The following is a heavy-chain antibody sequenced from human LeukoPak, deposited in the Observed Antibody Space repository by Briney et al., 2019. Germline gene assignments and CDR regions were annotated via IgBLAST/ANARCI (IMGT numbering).Heavy chain of an antibody. V-gene: IGHV3-48*03. J-gene: IGHJ1*01. Sequence: PGGSLRLSCAASGFTFSAYEMNWVRQAPGKGLECVSYIGSSGSTVYYADSVKGRFTISRDNAKNSLYMQMESLRDEDTAVYYCARGSYDSSDFEYFHHWGQGTLVTVSS. CDR3: ARGSYDSSDFEYFHH. D-gene: IGHD3-22*01. CDR2: IGSSGSTV. CDR1: GFTFSAYE.